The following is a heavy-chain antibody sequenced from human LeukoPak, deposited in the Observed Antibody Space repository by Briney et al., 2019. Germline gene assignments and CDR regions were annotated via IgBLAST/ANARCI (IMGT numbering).Heavy chain of an antibody. Sequence: PSETLSLNCAGYAGSFSGYHWSWIRQPPGKGLEWIGEINDSGNTNYKSSLKSRITISADRCKNQFSLKMTSVTAADTAVYYCARQGHISAFDIWGQGNLVVVSS. CDR3: ARQGHISAFDI. D-gene: IGHD2-21*01. V-gene: IGHV4-34*10. CDR1: AGSFSGYH. CDR2: INDSGNT. J-gene: IGHJ4*02.